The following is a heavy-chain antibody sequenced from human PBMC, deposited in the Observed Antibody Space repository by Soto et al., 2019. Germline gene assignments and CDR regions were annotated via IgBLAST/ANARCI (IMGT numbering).Heavy chain of an antibody. CDR1: GASISNSNYY. V-gene: IGHV4-39*01. CDR2: INYSDNN. Sequence: LSLTCTVSGASISNSNYYWGWIRQPPGKGLEWIGSINYSDNNYYNPSLKSRVTISADTSKRQFSLRLTSVTVEDTAVYFCARHFGGFNWFDPWGQGTPVTVSS. D-gene: IGHD3-16*01. CDR3: ARHFGGFNWFDP. J-gene: IGHJ5*02.